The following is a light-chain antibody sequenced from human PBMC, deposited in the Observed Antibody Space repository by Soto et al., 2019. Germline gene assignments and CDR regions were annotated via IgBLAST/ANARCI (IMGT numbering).Light chain of an antibody. Sequence: HSVLTQPPSVSGTPGQRVTISCSGSTSNIGSNHVNWYQQLPGTAPKLLIYSTYRRPSGVPDRFSASKSGTSASLAISGLRSEDEADFYCATWHDGLWVFGGGTKLTVL. J-gene: IGLJ3*02. CDR3: ATWHDGLWV. CDR1: TSNIGSNH. CDR2: STY. V-gene: IGLV1-47*02.